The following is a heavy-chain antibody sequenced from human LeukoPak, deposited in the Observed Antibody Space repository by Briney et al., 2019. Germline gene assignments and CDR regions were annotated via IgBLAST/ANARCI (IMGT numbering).Heavy chain of an antibody. J-gene: IGHJ3*02. V-gene: IGHV4-61*02. Sequence: PSQTLSLTCTVSGDSISSGDYYWSWIRQPAGKGLEWIGRISSSGSTNYNPSLKSRVTISVDTSKNQFSLKLSSVAAADTAVYFCARGPYSYDSSGAFDIWGQGTMVTVSS. CDR1: GDSISSGDYY. CDR3: ARGPYSYDSSGAFDI. CDR2: ISSSGST. D-gene: IGHD3-22*01.